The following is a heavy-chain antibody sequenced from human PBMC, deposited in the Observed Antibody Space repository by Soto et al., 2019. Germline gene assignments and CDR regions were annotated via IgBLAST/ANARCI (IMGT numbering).Heavy chain of an antibody. V-gene: IGHV4-34*01. CDR2: IDHSGST. CDR3: ARGADCNYRLSD. Sequence: QVQLQQWGAGLLKPSETLSLTCAVYGGSFRGYYWSWIRQPPGKGLEWIGQIDHSGSTTYNPSLKSRVTISVDTSKNQISLKLSSVTAADTAIYYCARGADCNYRLSDWGQGTLVTVSS. D-gene: IGHD1-7*01. CDR1: GGSFRGYY. J-gene: IGHJ4*02.